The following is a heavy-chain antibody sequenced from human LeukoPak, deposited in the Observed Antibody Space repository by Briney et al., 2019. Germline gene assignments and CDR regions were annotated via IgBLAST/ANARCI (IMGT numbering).Heavy chain of an antibody. CDR1: GGSISSGGYY. CDR3: ARYGPLGPISLGYFDY. D-gene: IGHD3-9*01. CDR2: IYYSGST. J-gene: IGHJ4*02. V-gene: IGHV4-31*03. Sequence: SETLSLTCTVSGGSISSGGYYWSWIRQHPGKGLEWIGYIYYSGSTYYNPSLKSRVTISVDTSKNQFSLKLSSVTAADTAVYYCARYGPLGPISLGYFDYWGQGTLVTVSS.